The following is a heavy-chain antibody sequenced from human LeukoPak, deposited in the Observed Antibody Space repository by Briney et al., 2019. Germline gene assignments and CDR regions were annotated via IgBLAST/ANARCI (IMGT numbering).Heavy chain of an antibody. V-gene: IGHV4-39*07. CDR1: GGSISSSNYY. CDR3: ARTRTYYDSSKGAFDI. D-gene: IGHD3-22*01. Sequence: SETLSLTCTVSGGSISSSNYYWNWIRQPPGKGLEWIGEINHSGSTNYIPSLKSRVTISVDTSKNQFSLKLSSVTAADTAVYYCARTRTYYDSSKGAFDIWGQGTTVTVSS. J-gene: IGHJ3*02. CDR2: INHSGST.